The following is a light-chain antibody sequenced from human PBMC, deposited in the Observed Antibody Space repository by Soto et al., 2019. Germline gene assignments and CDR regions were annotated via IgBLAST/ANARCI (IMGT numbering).Light chain of an antibody. Sequence: EIVMTQSPAPLSVSPGERATLSCRSSQSVSSNLAWYQQKPGQAPWLLIYGASTRAPGIPARFSGSGSGTEFTLTISSLQSEDFAVYYCHQYNNWPPYTFGQGTKLEIK. CDR3: HQYNNWPPYT. CDR1: QSVSSN. V-gene: IGKV3-15*01. CDR2: GAS. J-gene: IGKJ2*01.